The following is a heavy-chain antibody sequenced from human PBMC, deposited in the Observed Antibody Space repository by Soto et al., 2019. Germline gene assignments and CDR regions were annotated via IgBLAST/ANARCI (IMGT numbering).Heavy chain of an antibody. V-gene: IGHV4-34*01. CDR2: INHSGST. Sequence: TLSLTCAVYGGSFSGYYWTWIRQPSGTGMEWIGEINHSGSTNYNPSLKSQVTISVDTSKNQFSLKLTSVTAADTAVYYCARDKITGLFDYWGQGTLVTVSS. CDR3: ARDKITGLFDY. J-gene: IGHJ4*02. CDR1: GGSFSGYY. D-gene: IGHD2-8*02.